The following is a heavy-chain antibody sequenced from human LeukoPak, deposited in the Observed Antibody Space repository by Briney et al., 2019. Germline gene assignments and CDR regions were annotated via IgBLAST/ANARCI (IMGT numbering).Heavy chain of an antibody. V-gene: IGHV4-59*01. J-gene: IGHJ4*02. Sequence: SETLSLTCTVSGGSISSYYWSWIRQPPGKGLEWIGYIYYSGSTNYNPSLKSRVTISVDTSKNQFSLKLSSVTAADTAVYYCARGAGVYSYGYGDHRLDYWGQGTLVTVSS. CDR3: ARGAGVYSYGYGDHRLDY. CDR2: IYYSGST. D-gene: IGHD5-18*01. CDR1: GGSISSYY.